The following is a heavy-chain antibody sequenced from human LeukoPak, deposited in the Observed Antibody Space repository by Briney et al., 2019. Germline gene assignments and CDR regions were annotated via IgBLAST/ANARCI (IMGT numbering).Heavy chain of an antibody. CDR2: IKQDGSDK. J-gene: IGHJ4*02. CDR1: GFTFDDYG. Sequence: GGSLRLSCAASGFTFDDYGMSWVRQAPGKGLEWVANIKQDGSDKYYVDSVKGRFTISRDNTNNSLYLQMNSLRAEDTAVYYCARDVTPFIWGQGTLVTVSS. D-gene: IGHD2-15*01. CDR3: ARDVTPFI. V-gene: IGHV3-7*01.